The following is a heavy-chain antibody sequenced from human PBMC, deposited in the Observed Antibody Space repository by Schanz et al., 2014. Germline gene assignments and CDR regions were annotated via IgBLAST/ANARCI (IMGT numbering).Heavy chain of an antibody. CDR1: GYTVSSNY. J-gene: IGHJ6*02. CDR2: IYNGGGGRT. Sequence: EVQLVESGGGLIQPGGSLRLSCAASGYTVSSNYMSWVRQAPGKGLEWVSVIYNGGGGRTYYADSVKGRFTISSDNSKNTVFVQKNSLRAEDTGVYYCAGAAYCRGAGCALYYALDVWGQGTTVTVSS. D-gene: IGHD2-15*01. V-gene: IGHV3-53*01. CDR3: AGAAYCRGAGCALYYALDV.